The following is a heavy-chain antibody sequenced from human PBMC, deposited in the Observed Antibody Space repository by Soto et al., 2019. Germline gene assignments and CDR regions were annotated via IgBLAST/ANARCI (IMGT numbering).Heavy chain of an antibody. J-gene: IGHJ3*02. D-gene: IGHD2-2*01. CDR1: GYSFTKYW. Sequence: GESLKISCKGSGYSFTKYWIGWVRQMPGKGLEWMAIIYPDESDTRYSPSFQGQVTISADKSISTAYLQWSSLKASDTAMYYCASAVRYCISTSCADAFDIWGQGTMVTVSS. CDR3: ASAVRYCISTSCADAFDI. CDR2: IYPDESDT. V-gene: IGHV5-51*01.